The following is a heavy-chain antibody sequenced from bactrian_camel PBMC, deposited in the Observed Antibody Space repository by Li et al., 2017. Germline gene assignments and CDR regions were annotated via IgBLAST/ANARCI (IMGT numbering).Heavy chain of an antibody. CDR1: GFTFGSYG. CDR2: INSGGGTT. Sequence: VQLVESGGGLVQPGGSLRVSCEASGFTFGSYGMSWVRQASGKGLEWVSGINSGGGTTYYSDSVKGRFTISQDKTKTDLYLQMNNLKPEDTAIYYCANPARYYNDYEPGALLGQGTQVTVS. D-gene: IGHD4*01. J-gene: IGHJ4*01. V-gene: IGHV3S40*01.